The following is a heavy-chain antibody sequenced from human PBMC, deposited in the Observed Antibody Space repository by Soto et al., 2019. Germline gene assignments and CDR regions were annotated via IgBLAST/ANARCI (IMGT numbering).Heavy chain of an antibody. CDR2: IYYSGST. D-gene: IGHD6-13*01. V-gene: IGHV4-30-4*01. CDR3: ARAGSSWRPFDY. J-gene: IGHJ4*02. CDR1: GGSISSGDYY. Sequence: TLSLTCTVSGGSISSGDYYWSWIRQPPGKGLEWIGYIYYSGSTYYNPSLKSRVTISVDTSKNQFSLKLSSVTAADTAVYYCARAGSSWRPFDYWGQGTLVTVSS.